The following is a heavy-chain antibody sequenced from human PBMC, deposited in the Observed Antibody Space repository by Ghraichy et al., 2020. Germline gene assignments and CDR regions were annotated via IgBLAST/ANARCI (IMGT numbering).Heavy chain of an antibody. D-gene: IGHD3-22*01. Sequence: SETLSLTCTVSGGSISSYYWSWIRQPPGKGLEWIGYIYYSGSTNNNPSLKSRVTISVDTSKNQFSLKLSSVTAADTAVYYCARVFDSSGYGGHFDYWGQGTLVTVSS. CDR1: GGSISSYY. CDR3: ARVFDSSGYGGHFDY. V-gene: IGHV4-59*01. CDR2: IYYSGST. J-gene: IGHJ4*02.